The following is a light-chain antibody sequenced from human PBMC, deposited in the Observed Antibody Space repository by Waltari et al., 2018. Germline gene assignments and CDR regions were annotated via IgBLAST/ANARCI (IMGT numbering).Light chain of an antibody. CDR3: AAWDDSLGGVV. CDR1: SSNTGSNY. CDR2: ENN. V-gene: IGLV1-47*01. J-gene: IGLJ2*01. Sequence: QSARTQPPSASGTPGQRLTVPCSGTSSNTGSNYVSYYQHLPGTAPILPIYENNRWPSGVPASGVPDRFSGSKSGSSASLAISGLRSEDEADYYCAAWDDSLGGVVFGGGTKLTVL.